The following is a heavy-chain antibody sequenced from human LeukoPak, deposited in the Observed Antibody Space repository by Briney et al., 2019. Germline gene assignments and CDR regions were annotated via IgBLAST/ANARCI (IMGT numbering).Heavy chain of an antibody. CDR2: FDPEDGET. J-gene: IGHJ3*02. V-gene: IGHV1-24*01. CDR1: GYTLTELS. D-gene: IGHD2-21*01. Sequence: ASVKVSCKVSGYTLTELSMHWVRQAPGEGLEWMGGFDPEDGETIYAQKFQGRVTMTEDTSTDTAYMELSSLRSEDTAVYYCARVAYCGGDCYLAPLVAFDIWGXGTMVTVSS. CDR3: ARVAYCGGDCYLAPLVAFDI.